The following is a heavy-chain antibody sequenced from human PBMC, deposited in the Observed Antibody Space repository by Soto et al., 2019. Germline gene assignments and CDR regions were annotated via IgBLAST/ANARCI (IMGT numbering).Heavy chain of an antibody. Sequence: QVQVVQSGDEVKKPGASVKVSCKASGYTFTNYGFSWVPQAPGQGLEWMGWISGYNGNTKYAEKFQGRVTMTTDTSTSTAHMELRSLRSDDTAVYYCAREGQAPYYYYGMDVWGQGTAVTVSS. CDR3: AREGQAPYYYYGMDV. J-gene: IGHJ6*02. CDR2: ISGYNGNT. V-gene: IGHV1-18*01. CDR1: GYTFTNYG.